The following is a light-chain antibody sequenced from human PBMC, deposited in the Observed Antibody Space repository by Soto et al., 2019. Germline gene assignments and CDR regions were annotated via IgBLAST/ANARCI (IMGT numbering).Light chain of an antibody. Sequence: EFVLTQSPGTLSLSPGERATLSCRASQTVRNNYLAWYQQKPGQAPRLLIYDASSRATGIPDRFSGGGSGTDFTLTISRLEPEDFAVYYCQQFSSYPLTFGGGTRSISN. CDR1: QTVRNNY. J-gene: IGKJ4*01. CDR2: DAS. V-gene: IGKV3-20*01. CDR3: QQFSSYPLT.